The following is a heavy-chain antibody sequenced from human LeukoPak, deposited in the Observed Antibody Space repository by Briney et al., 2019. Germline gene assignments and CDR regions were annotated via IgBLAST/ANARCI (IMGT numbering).Heavy chain of an antibody. D-gene: IGHD3-10*01. CDR1: GFTFSSFW. Sequence: GGSLRLSCAASGFTFSSFWMTWVRQAPGKGLEWVANIRQDGGETYYVDSVKGRFTISRDNAKTSLYLQMNSLRAEDTAVYYCAKRADSGSYYAAFDIWGQGTMVTVSS. J-gene: IGHJ3*02. CDR3: AKRADSGSYYAAFDI. CDR2: IRQDGGET. V-gene: IGHV3-7*03.